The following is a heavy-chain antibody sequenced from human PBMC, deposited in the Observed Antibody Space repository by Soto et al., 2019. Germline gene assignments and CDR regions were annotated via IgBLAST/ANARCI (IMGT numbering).Heavy chain of an antibody. D-gene: IGHD6-13*01. CDR2: ISSSSSYI. V-gene: IGHV3-21*01. CDR3: ARDSSPYYYYGMDV. J-gene: IGHJ6*02. Sequence: EVQMVESGGGLVKPGGSLRLSCAASGFTFSRYSMNWVRQAPGKGLEWVSSISSSSSYIYYADSVKGRFTISRDNAKNSLYLQMNSLRAEDTAVYYCARDSSPYYYYGMDVWVQGATVTVSS. CDR1: GFTFSRYS.